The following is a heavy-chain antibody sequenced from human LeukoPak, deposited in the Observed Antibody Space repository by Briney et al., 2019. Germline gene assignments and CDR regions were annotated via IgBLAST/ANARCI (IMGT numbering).Heavy chain of an antibody. D-gene: IGHD4-17*01. CDR2: IKPDGSEK. CDR1: GFTSPSYW. CDR3: ARGDFNDFGDYVDAFEI. V-gene: IGHV3-7*01. J-gene: IGHJ3*02. Sequence: GGSLRLSCAASGFTSPSYWMSWVRQAPAKGLEWVANIKPDGSEKYCVDSVKGRFTISRDNAKNSLYLQMNSLRAEDTAIYYCARGDFNDFGDYVDAFEIWGQGTMVTVSA.